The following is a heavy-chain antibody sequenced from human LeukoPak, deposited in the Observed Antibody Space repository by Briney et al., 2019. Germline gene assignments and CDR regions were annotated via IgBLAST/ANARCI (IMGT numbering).Heavy chain of an antibody. CDR2: IKSKTDGETT. V-gene: IGHV3-15*07. Sequence: NPGGSLRLSCAASGFTFSNARMNWVRQAPGEGLEWVGRIKSKTDGETTDYAAPVKGRFSISRDDSKNTLYLQMNSLKTEDTAVYFCSTDDFTMVRGVFRDFWGQGTLVTVSS. D-gene: IGHD3-10*01. CDR3: STDDFTMVRGVFRDF. CDR1: GFTFSNAR. J-gene: IGHJ4*02.